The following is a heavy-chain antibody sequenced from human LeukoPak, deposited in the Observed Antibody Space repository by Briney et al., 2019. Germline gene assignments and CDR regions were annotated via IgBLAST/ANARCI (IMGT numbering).Heavy chain of an antibody. Sequence: ASVKVSCKASGYTFIGYYMHWVRQAPGQGLEWMGWINPNSGGTNYAQKFQGWVTMTRDTSISTAYMELSRLRSDDTAVYYCAREGVPDFWSGYYTRYYYYGMDVWGQGTTVTVSS. J-gene: IGHJ6*02. CDR1: GYTFIGYY. D-gene: IGHD3-3*01. CDR3: AREGVPDFWSGYYTRYYYYGMDV. CDR2: INPNSGGT. V-gene: IGHV1-2*04.